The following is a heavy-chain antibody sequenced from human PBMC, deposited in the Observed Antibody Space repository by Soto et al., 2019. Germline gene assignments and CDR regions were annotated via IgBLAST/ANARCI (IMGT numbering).Heavy chain of an antibody. Sequence: ASVKVSCKASGYTFTRYGIGWARQAPGQGLEWMGWINTYNGNTNYAQNVQGRVALTTDTSTSTAYMELRSLRSNDTAIYYCAMVDVYVTPSPQDVWGQGTTVTVSS. D-gene: IGHD3-16*01. CDR3: AMVDVYVTPSPQDV. CDR1: GYTFTRYG. CDR2: INTYNGNT. V-gene: IGHV1-18*01. J-gene: IGHJ6*02.